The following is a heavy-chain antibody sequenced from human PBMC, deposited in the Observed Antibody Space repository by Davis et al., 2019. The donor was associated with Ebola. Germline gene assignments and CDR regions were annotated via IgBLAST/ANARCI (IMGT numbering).Heavy chain of an antibody. D-gene: IGHD5-18*01. CDR2: IYYSGST. J-gene: IGHJ2*01. CDR3: ARSAMVRGYFDL. Sequence: MPGGSLRLSCTVSGGSISSSSYYWGWIRQPPGKGLEWIGSIYYSGSTYYNPSLKSRVTITVDTSKNQFSLKLSSVTAADTAVYYCARSAMVRGYFDLWGRGTLVTVSS. V-gene: IGHV4-39*01. CDR1: GGSISSSSYY.